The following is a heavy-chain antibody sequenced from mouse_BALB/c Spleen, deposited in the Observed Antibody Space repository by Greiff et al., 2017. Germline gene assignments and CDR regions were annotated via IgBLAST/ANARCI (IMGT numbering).Heavy chain of an antibody. CDR3: ARQGDYDGFLYAMDY. CDR2: ISNGGGST. Sequence: DVMLVESGGGLVQPGGSLKLSCAASGFTFSSYTMSWVRQTPEKRLEWVAYISNGGGSTYYPDTVKGRFTISRDNAKNTLYLQMSSLKSEDTAMYYCARQGDYDGFLYAMDYWGQGTSVTVSS. J-gene: IGHJ4*01. D-gene: IGHD2-4*01. CDR1: GFTFSSYT. V-gene: IGHV5-12-2*01.